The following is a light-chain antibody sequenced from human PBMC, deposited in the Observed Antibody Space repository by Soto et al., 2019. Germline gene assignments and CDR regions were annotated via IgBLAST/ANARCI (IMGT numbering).Light chain of an antibody. CDR2: GAS. CDR1: QSVSNN. J-gene: IGKJ2*02. V-gene: IGKV3-15*01. CDR3: QQDTDWPLCT. Sequence: DIGWTQSQDNLSLSPGERATLSCRASQSVSNNLAWYQQKPGQAPRLLLYGASTRATGIPARFSGSGSGTEFTLTISSLQSEDFAVYYCQQDTDWPLCTSAQGTKVDIK.